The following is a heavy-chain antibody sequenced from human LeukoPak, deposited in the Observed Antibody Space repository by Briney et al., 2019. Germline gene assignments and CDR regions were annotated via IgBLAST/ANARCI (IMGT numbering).Heavy chain of an antibody. CDR1: GGSISSGSYY. Sequence: SETLSLTCTVSGGSISSGSYYWSWIRQPAGKGLEWIGRIYTSGSTNYNPSLKSRVTISVDTSKNQFSLKLSSVTAADTAVYYCARETTYYYDSSGYHFDAFDIWGQGTMVTVSS. J-gene: IGHJ3*02. CDR2: IYTSGST. CDR3: ARETTYYYDSSGYHFDAFDI. D-gene: IGHD3-22*01. V-gene: IGHV4-61*02.